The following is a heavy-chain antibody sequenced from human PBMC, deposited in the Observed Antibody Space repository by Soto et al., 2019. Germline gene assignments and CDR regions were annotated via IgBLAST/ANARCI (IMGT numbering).Heavy chain of an antibody. D-gene: IGHD3-3*01. J-gene: IGHJ4*02. CDR2: VDTSSTKI. V-gene: IGHV3-11*01. CDR3: ASHYDMWSGYLSPVDY. CDR1: GYTFSDYY. Sequence: QVQLVESGGELVKRGGSLRLSCAASGYTFSDYYMSWIRQAPGKGLEWISYVDTSSTKIYYADSVKGRFTISRDNAKNSLYLEMNSLRDEDTAVYYCASHYDMWSGYLSPVDYWGQGTLVTVSS.